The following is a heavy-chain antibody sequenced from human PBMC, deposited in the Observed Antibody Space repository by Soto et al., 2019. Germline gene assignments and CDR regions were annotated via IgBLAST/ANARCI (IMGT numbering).Heavy chain of an antibody. CDR3: ATSGVGWYLY. CDR2: LNPNSGDT. CDR1: GYTFSSYD. J-gene: IGHJ4*02. D-gene: IGHD6-19*01. V-gene: IGHV1-8*01. Sequence: QVQLVQSGAEVKKPGASVKVSCKASGYTFSSYDINWVRQATGQGLEWMGWLNPNSGDTGYAQKFQGRVTLTRTPSITPAYIEPTRLTSDAPAVYYCATSGVGWYLYWGPGTLVTFSA.